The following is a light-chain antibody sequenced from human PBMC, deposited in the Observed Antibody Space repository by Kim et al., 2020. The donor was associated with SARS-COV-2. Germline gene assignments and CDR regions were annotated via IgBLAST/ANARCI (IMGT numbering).Light chain of an antibody. Sequence: LSPGESATRSCSASHSVSSYLAWYQQNPGQAPRLLIDDASNRATGITARFSGSGSGTDFTLTIRSLEPEDFAVYYCQQSSNWPPTFGQGTKVDIK. CDR1: HSVSSY. J-gene: IGKJ1*01. CDR3: QQSSNWPPT. V-gene: IGKV3-11*01. CDR2: DAS.